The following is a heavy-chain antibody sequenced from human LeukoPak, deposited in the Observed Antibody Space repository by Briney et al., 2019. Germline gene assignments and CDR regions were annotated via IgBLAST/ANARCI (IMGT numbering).Heavy chain of an antibody. D-gene: IGHD5-18*01. Sequence: GSLRLSCAASGFTFDDYAMHWVRQAPGKGLEWVANIKQDGSEKYYVDSVKGRFTISRDNAKNSLYLQMNSLRAEDTAVYYCARDRGGYGHFDYWGQGTLVTVSS. J-gene: IGHJ4*02. CDR1: GFTFDDYA. CDR3: ARDRGGYGHFDY. CDR2: IKQDGSEK. V-gene: IGHV3-7*01.